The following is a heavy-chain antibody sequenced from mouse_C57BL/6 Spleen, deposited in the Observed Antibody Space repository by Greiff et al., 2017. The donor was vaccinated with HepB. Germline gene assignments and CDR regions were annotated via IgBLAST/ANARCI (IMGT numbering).Heavy chain of an antibody. CDR2: IWSGGST. CDR1: GFSLTSYG. Sequence: QMQLKESGPGLVQPSQRLSITCTVSGFSLTSYGVHWVRQSPGEGLEWLGVIWSGGSTDYNAAFISRLSISKDNSTSQVFFKMNSLQADDTAIYYCASFIGDAMDYWGQGTSVTVSS. CDR3: ASFIGDAMDY. V-gene: IGHV2-2*01. J-gene: IGHJ4*01. D-gene: IGHD1-1*01.